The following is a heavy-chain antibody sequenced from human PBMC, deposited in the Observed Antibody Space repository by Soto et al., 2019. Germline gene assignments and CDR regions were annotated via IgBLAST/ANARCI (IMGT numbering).Heavy chain of an antibody. Sequence: EVQLVESGGGLVKPGGSLRLSCTVSGFTFSSYRMTWFRQAPGKGLEWVSAISRSSTYIYYADSVRGRFTISRDNTQNSLYLQMNRLRDEDTPVYYCARGLVIYTSEGSHYYGMDVWGQGTPVTVSS. J-gene: IGHJ6*02. CDR1: GFTFSSYR. V-gene: IGHV3-21*01. D-gene: IGHD3-9*01. CDR2: ISRSSTYI. CDR3: ARGLVIYTSEGSHYYGMDV.